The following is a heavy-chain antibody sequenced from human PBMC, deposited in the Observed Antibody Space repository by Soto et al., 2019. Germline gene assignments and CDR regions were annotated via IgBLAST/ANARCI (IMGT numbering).Heavy chain of an antibody. D-gene: IGHD6-19*01. J-gene: IGHJ4*02. Sequence: PGGSLRLSCTASGFIFSSYDMHWVRQAPGKGLDWMAVISYDGTTKYYADSVKGRFTISRDISKNTLSLQVNSLRAEDTAVYYCARSRIQGYSSGWCFDSWGQGTMVTVYS. CDR3: ARSRIQGYSSGWCFDS. V-gene: IGHV3-30*03. CDR1: GFIFSSYD. CDR2: ISYDGTTK.